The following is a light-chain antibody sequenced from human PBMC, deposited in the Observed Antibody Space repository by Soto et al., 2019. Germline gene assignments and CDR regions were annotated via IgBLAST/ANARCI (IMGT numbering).Light chain of an antibody. CDR3: QQFKSYPWT. J-gene: IGKJ1*01. Sequence: DIHLTQSPSTLSASVGDRVTITCRASQSLSRSLAWYQQKPGKAPQLLIYKASNLETGVPSRFSGSGSGTEFTLTISSLQPDDFATYYCQQFKSYPWTFGQGTKVEIK. CDR1: QSLSRS. CDR2: KAS. V-gene: IGKV1-5*03.